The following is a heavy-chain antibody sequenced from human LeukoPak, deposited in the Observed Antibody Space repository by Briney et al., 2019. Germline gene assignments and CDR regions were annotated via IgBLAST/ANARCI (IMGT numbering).Heavy chain of an antibody. Sequence: GGSLRLSCAASGFTFTTYWMGWVRQAPGKGLEWVANIKRDGSEQYYVDSVKGRFTISRDNAKNSLSLQMNSLRAEDTAVYYCAKVRVVFNWNYAYYFDSWGQGTLVTVSS. CDR2: IKRDGSEQ. V-gene: IGHV3-7*01. J-gene: IGHJ4*02. CDR1: GFTFTTYW. CDR3: AKVRVVFNWNYAYYFDS. D-gene: IGHD1-7*01.